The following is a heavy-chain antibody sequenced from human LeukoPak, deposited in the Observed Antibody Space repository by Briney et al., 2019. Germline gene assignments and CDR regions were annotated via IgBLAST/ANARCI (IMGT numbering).Heavy chain of an antibody. CDR2: INGDATAT. CDR1: GFSFSAHW. Sequence: GGSLRLSCAASGFSFSAHWMHWVRQAPGKGLVWVAQINGDATATNYAGSVKGRFTISRDNAKNTVHLQMSTLTAEDTAVYYCAKEVSEYSSSFDYWGQGTLVTVSS. J-gene: IGHJ4*02. CDR3: AKEVSEYSSSFDY. D-gene: IGHD6-6*01. V-gene: IGHV3-74*01.